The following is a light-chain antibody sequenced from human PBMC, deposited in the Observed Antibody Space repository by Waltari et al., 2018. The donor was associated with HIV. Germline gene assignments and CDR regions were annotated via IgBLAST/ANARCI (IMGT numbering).Light chain of an antibody. CDR2: DAS. Sequence: QMTQSPSSLSASVGDRVTISFQASDDIIFYLNWFQQQPGKAPKLLIYDASNLETGVSSRFSGNGSGTDFTFTITSLQTEDLATYDCQQFYRLPITFGQGTRLELK. CDR3: QQFYRLPIT. V-gene: IGKV1-33*01. CDR1: DDIIFY. J-gene: IGKJ5*01.